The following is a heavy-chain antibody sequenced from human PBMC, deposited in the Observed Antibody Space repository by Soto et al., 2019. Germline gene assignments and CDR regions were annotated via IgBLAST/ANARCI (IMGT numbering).Heavy chain of an antibody. V-gene: IGHV3-73*01. J-gene: IGHJ6*02. CDR1: GFTFSGSA. CDR3: TRPPISNYDFWSGPSGMDV. Sequence: PGGSLRLSCAASGFTFSGSAMHWVRQASGKGLEWVGRIRSKANSYATAYAASVKGRFTISRDDSKNTAYLQMNSLKTEDTAVYYCTRPPISNYDFWSGPSGMDVWGQGTTVTVSS. CDR2: IRSKANSYAT. D-gene: IGHD3-3*01.